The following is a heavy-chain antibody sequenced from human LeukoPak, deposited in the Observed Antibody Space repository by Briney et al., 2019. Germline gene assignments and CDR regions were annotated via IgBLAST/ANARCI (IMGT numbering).Heavy chain of an antibody. CDR1: GGSISSYY. CDR3: ARNYCSSTSCYVAVLDP. CDR2: IYYSGST. Sequence: SETLSLTCTVSGGSISSYYWSWIRQPPGKGLEWIGYIYYSGSTNYNPSLKSRVTISVDTSKNQFSLKLSSVTAADTAVYYCARNYCSSTSCYVAVLDPWGQGTLVTVSS. D-gene: IGHD2-2*01. V-gene: IGHV4-59*01. J-gene: IGHJ5*02.